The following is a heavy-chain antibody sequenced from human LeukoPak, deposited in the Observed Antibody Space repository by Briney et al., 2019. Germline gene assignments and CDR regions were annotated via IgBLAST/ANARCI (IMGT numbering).Heavy chain of an antibody. Sequence: GGSLRLSCAASGLTFSSYAMSWVRQAPGKGLEWVSAISGSGGSTYYADSVKGRFTISRDNSKNTLYLQMNSLRAEDTAVYYCAKYYGTATYNLYYFDYWGQGTLVTVSS. CDR2: ISGSGGST. CDR3: AKYYGTATYNLYYFDY. CDR1: GLTFSSYA. V-gene: IGHV3-23*01. J-gene: IGHJ4*02. D-gene: IGHD1-14*01.